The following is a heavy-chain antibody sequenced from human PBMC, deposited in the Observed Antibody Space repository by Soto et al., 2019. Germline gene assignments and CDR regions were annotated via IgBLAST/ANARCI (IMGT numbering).Heavy chain of an antibody. D-gene: IGHD2-21*01. CDR3: ARGSTTVYLMRRYYAFDI. CDR2: IKRSGNS. Sequence: QVQIQQWGAGLLKPSETLSLTCGVYGGYLNDDYWSWIRQSPGKGLVWMGEIKRSGNSYYNPSLGSRVSTSIDLSKNQSALSLTSVTPADTAVYYCARGSTTVYLMRRYYAFDIWSPGTMVTVSS. V-gene: IGHV4-34*01. CDR1: GGYLNDDY. J-gene: IGHJ3*02.